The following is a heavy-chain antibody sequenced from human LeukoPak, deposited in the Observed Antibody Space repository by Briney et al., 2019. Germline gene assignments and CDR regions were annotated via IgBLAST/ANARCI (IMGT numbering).Heavy chain of an antibody. CDR2: ISGSGGTT. CDR3: AKGAGNYGGNSRRGFDY. CDR1: GFTFSSYA. V-gene: IGHV3-23*01. Sequence: GGSLRLSCAASGFTFSSYAMSWVRQAPGKGLEWVSAISGSGGTTYYADSVKGRFTISRDNSKNTLYLQMNSLSAEDTAVYYCAKGAGNYGGNSRRGFDYWGQGTLVTVSS. J-gene: IGHJ4*02. D-gene: IGHD4-23*01.